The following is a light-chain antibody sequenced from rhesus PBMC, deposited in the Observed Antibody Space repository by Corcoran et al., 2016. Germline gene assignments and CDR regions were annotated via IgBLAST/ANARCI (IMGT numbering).Light chain of an antibody. Sequence: DIQMTQSPPSLSASVGDRVTIRCRASQSISSWLAWSQQKPGRAHELRIYMASTLQTGVPSRFSGSGSGTDFVLTISSLQSEDFTTYFCQQYSISPITFGPGTKVEIK. CDR3: QQYSISPIT. J-gene: IGKJ3*01. CDR2: MAS. V-gene: IGKV1-22*01. CDR1: QSISSW.